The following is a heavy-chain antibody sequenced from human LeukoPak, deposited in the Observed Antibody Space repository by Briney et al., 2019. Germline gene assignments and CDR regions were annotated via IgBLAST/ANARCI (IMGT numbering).Heavy chain of an antibody. CDR2: IYTSGST. D-gene: IGHD3-9*01. J-gene: IGHJ4*02. CDR3: ARDGAYYDILTGYVRFDY. Sequence: SETLSLTCTVSGGSISSYYWSWIRQPAGKGLEWIGCIYTSGSTNYNPSLKSRVTMSVDTSKNQFSLKLSSVTAADTAVYYCARDGAYYDILTGYVRFDYWGQGTLVTVSS. V-gene: IGHV4-4*07. CDR1: GGSISSYY.